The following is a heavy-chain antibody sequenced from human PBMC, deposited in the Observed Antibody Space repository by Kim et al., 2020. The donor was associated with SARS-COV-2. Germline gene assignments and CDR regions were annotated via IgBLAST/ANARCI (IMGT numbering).Heavy chain of an antibody. CDR2: IGGDGTAT. CDR3: AKKRSRIFSDGSDFDS. V-gene: IGHV3-43*02. D-gene: IGHD5-18*01. CDR1: GFTFHDYS. Sequence: GGSLRLSCEASGFTFHDYSMHWVRQPPGKGLEWVSLIGGDGTATYYADFVKGRFTITRDNRKGSLFLQMNSLRVEDTAFYYCAKKRSRIFSDGSDFDSWGRGTLVTVSS. J-gene: IGHJ4*02.